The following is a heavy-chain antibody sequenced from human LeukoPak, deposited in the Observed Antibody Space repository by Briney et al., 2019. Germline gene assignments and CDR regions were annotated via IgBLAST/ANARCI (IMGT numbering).Heavy chain of an antibody. CDR2: ISGSGDST. J-gene: IGHJ6*02. CDR3: AKGAGPRPPYYYGVDV. CDR1: GGSISSGGYS. D-gene: IGHD6-6*01. V-gene: IGHV3-23*01. Sequence: LSLTCAVYGGSISSGGYSWSWVRQAPGKGLEWVSAISGSGDSTYYANSVKGRFTISRDNSKNTLYLQMNSLKVEDTALYYCAKGAGPRPPYYYGVDVWGLGTTLTVSS.